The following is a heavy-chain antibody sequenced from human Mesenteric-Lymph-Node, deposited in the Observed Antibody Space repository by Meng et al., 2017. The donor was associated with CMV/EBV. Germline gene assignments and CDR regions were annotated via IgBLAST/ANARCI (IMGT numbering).Heavy chain of an antibody. CDR3: AKAAVYNYWNGYPGAYFDY. CDR2: INWNSNSI. CDR1: GFIFADYT. Sequence: SLKISCAASGFIFADYTMHWVRQVPGKGLEWVAAINWNSNSIVYADSMKGRFIISRDNAKNSLFLQMNSLRPEDTALYYCAKAAVYNYWNGYPGAYFDYWGQGTQVTVSS. V-gene: IGHV3-9*01. J-gene: IGHJ4*02. D-gene: IGHD3/OR15-3a*01.